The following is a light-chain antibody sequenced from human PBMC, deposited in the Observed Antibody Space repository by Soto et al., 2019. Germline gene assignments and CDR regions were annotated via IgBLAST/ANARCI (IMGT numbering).Light chain of an antibody. CDR3: QQYNNWPLT. J-gene: IGKJ3*01. Sequence: EIVMTQSPATLSVSPGERATLSCRASQSVSSNLAWYQQKPGQAPRLLIYGASTRATGIPARFSGSGSGTEFTLTISSLLSEDFAVYYCQQYNNWPLTFGRRPKVYIK. CDR2: GAS. V-gene: IGKV3-15*01. CDR1: QSVSSN.